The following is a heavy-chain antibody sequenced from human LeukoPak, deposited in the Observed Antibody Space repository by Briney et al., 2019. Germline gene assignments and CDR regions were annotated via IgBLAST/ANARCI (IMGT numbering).Heavy chain of an antibody. V-gene: IGHV4-34*01. CDR3: ARGGYSSSWYLDY. CDR1: GFTFSSYA. Sequence: GSLRLSCAASGFTFSSYAMSWIRQPPGKGLEWIGEINHSGSTNYNPSLKSRVTISVDTSKNQFSLKLSSVTAADTAVYYCARGGYSSSWYLDYWGQGTLVTVSS. CDR2: INHSGST. D-gene: IGHD6-13*01. J-gene: IGHJ4*02.